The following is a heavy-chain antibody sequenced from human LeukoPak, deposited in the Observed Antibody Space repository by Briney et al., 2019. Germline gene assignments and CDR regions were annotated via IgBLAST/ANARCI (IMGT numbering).Heavy chain of an antibody. D-gene: IGHD3-22*01. Sequence: ASVKVSCKASGYTFTGYYMHWVRQAPGPGLEWMGWINPNSGGTNYAQKFQGRVTMTRDTSISTAYMELSRLRPDDTAVYYCARDPRHSSGYYFAYWGQGTLVTVSS. CDR3: ARDPRHSSGYYFAY. J-gene: IGHJ4*02. CDR2: INPNSGGT. CDR1: GYTFTGYY. V-gene: IGHV1-2*02.